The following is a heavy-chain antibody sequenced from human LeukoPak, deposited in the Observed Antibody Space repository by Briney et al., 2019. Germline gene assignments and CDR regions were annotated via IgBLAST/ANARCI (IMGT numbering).Heavy chain of an antibody. CDR2: ISAYNGNT. Sequence: ASVKVSCKASGYTFTSYGISWVRQAPGQGLEWMGWISAYNGNTNYAQKLQGRVTMTTDTSTSTAYMELRSLRSDDTVVYYCARDLYGSGSYYLFDPWGQGTLVTVSS. D-gene: IGHD3-10*01. J-gene: IGHJ5*02. CDR3: ARDLYGSGSYYLFDP. V-gene: IGHV1-18*01. CDR1: GYTFTSYG.